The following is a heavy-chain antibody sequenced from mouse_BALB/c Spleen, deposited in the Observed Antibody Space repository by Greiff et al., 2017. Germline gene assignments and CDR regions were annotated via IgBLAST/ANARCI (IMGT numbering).Heavy chain of an antibody. CDR1: GFTFSSYG. J-gene: IGHJ2*01. V-gene: IGHV5-6*02. CDR3: ARRDYRYDGGFDY. D-gene: IGHD2-14*01. CDR2: ISSGGSYT. Sequence: EVNLVESGGDLVKPGGSLKLSCAASGFTFSSYGMSWVRQTPDKRLEWVATISSGGSYTYYPDSVKGRFTISRDNAKNTLYLQMSSLKSEDTAMYYCARRDYRYDGGFDYWGQGTTLTVSS.